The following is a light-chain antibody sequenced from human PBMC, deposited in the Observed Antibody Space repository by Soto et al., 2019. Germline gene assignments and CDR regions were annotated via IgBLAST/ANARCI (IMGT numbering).Light chain of an antibody. CDR2: GAS. CDR3: QQYNSWPPLT. V-gene: IGKV3-15*01. J-gene: IGKJ4*01. Sequence: EIVMTQSPATLSVSPGERATLSCRASQSVSSNLAWYQQKPGQAPRLLIYGASTRATGIPARFSGSGSGTEFPLTISSLQSEDFVVYYCQQYNSWPPLTFGGGTKVELK. CDR1: QSVSSN.